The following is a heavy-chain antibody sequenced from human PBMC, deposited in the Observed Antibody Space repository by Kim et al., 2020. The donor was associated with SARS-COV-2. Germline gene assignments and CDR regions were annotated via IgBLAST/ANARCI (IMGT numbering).Heavy chain of an antibody. CDR2: IIPILGIA. CDR3: ARDNSWIAAAGTSFDY. Sequence: SVKVSCKASGGTFSSYAISWVRQAPGQGLEWMGRIIPILGIANYAQKFQGRVTITADKSTSTAYMELSSLRSEDTAVYYCARDNSWIAAAGTSFDYWGQGTLVTVSS. V-gene: IGHV1-69*04. CDR1: GGTFSSYA. J-gene: IGHJ4*02. D-gene: IGHD6-13*01.